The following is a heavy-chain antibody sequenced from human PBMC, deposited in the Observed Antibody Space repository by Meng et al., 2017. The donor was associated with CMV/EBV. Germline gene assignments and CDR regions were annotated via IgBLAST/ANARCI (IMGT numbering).Heavy chain of an antibody. CDR3: ARLGCSSTSCSRGWFDP. CDR2: IYHSGST. V-gene: IGHV4-4*02. J-gene: IGHJ5*02. Sequence: WSWVRQPPGKGLEWIGEIYHSGSTNYNPSLKSRVTISVDKSKNQFSLKLSSVTAADTAVYYCARLGCSSTSCSRGWFDPWGQGTLVTVSS. D-gene: IGHD2-2*01.